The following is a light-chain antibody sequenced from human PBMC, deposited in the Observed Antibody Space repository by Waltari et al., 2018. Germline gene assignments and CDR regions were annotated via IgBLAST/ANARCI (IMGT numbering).Light chain of an antibody. J-gene: IGKJ2*01. Sequence: EIVLTPSPATLPLSPGARVTLPCRTSQSVSSGLAWYQQKPGQAPRLVISDTSKRPSGTPARFSGSGSGTDFTLTISSLEPEDFVVYYCQHRSYWPPMYTFGQGTKLQI. V-gene: IGKV3-11*01. CDR1: QSVSSG. CDR3: QHRSYWPPMYT. CDR2: DTS.